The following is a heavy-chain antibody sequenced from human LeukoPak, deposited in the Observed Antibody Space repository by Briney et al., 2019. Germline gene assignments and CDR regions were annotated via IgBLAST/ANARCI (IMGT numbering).Heavy chain of an antibody. V-gene: IGHV4-61*05. CDR1: GGSISSSSYY. CDR3: ARHMGRTTYYDFWSGYSEFDY. J-gene: IGHJ4*02. D-gene: IGHD3-3*01. CDR2: ICYSGST. Sequence: PSGTLSLTCGVSGGSISSSSYYWSWIRQPPGKGLEWIGYICYSGSTNYNPSLKSRVTISVDTSKNQFSLKLSSVTAADTAVYYCARHMGRTTYYDFWSGYSEFDYWGQGTLVTVSS.